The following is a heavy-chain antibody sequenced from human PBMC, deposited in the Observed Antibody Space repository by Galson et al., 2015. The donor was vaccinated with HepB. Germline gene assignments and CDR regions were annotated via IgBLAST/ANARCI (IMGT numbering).Heavy chain of an antibody. CDR2: IYYSGST. D-gene: IGHD1-26*01. Sequence: TLSLTCTVSGGSVSSGSYYWSWIRQPPGKGLEWIGYIYYSGSTSYNPSLKSRVTISVDTSKNQFSLKLSSVTAADTAVYYCARDQSPAPRVGATTEGAFDIWGQGTMVTVSS. J-gene: IGHJ3*02. CDR1: GGSVSSGSYY. CDR3: ARDQSPAPRVGATTEGAFDI. V-gene: IGHV4-61*01.